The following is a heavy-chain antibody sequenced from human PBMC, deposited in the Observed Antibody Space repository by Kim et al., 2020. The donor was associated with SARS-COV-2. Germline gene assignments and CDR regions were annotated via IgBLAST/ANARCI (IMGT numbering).Heavy chain of an antibody. Sequence: GGSLRLSCAASGFTFSSYSMNWVRQAPGKGLEWVSSISSSSYIYYADSVKGRFTISRDNAKNSLYLQMNSLRAEDTAVYYCARDGYYGDPTVWYYYYYGMDVWGQGTTVTVSS. J-gene: IGHJ6*02. CDR3: ARDGYYGDPTVWYYYYYGMDV. D-gene: IGHD4-17*01. CDR2: ISSSSYI. V-gene: IGHV3-21*01. CDR1: GFTFSSYS.